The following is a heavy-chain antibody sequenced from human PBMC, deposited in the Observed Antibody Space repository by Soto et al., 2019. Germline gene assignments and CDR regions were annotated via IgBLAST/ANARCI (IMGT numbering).Heavy chain of an antibody. CDR2: ISGSGGST. D-gene: IGHD6-19*01. CDR3: AKDPRSGPTTNWFDP. Sequence: GGSLRLSCAASGFTFSSYAMSWVRQAPGKGLEWVSAISGSGGSTYYADSVKGRFTISRDNSKNTLYLQMNSLRAEDTAVYYCAKDPRSGPTTNWFDPWGQGTLVTVSS. V-gene: IGHV3-23*01. CDR1: GFTFSSYA. J-gene: IGHJ5*02.